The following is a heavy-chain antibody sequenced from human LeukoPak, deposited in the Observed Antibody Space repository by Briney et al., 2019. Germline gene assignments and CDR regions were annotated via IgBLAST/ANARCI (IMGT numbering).Heavy chain of an antibody. CDR2: IDYRGST. J-gene: IGHJ3*02. CDR3: ARSRSGYSYDHAAFDI. V-gene: IGHV4-59*01. D-gene: IGHD5-18*01. CDR1: GGSISNYY. Sequence: SETLSLTCTVSGGSISNYYWSWIRQPPGKGLEWIAYIDYRGSTTYNPSLKSRVTISVDTSRNQFSLKLSSVTAADTAVYYCARSRSGYSYDHAAFDIWGQGTMVTVSS.